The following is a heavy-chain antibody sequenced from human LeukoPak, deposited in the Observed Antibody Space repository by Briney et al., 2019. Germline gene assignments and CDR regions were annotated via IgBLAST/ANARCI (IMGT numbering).Heavy chain of an antibody. CDR2: IYYSGST. D-gene: IGHD3-10*01. J-gene: IGHJ4*02. V-gene: IGHV4-59*01. Sequence: SETLPLTCTVSGGSISSYYWSWIRQPPGKGLEWIGYIYYSGSTNYNPSLKSRVTISVDTSKNQFSLKLSSVTAADTAVYYCARDLYYYGSGSYVVSYFDYWGQGTLVTVSS. CDR1: GGSISSYY. CDR3: ARDLYYYGSGSYVVSYFDY.